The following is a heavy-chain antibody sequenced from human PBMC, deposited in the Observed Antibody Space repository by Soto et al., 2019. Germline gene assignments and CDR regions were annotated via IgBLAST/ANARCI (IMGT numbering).Heavy chain of an antibody. Sequence: QVQLQESGPGLVKPSQTLSLTCTVSGGSISSGGYYWSWIRQHPGKGLEWIGYIYYSGSTYYNPSLKSRVTISVDTSKNQFSLKLSSVTAADTAVYYCARGRGEYCSGGSCLVDYWGQGTLVTVSS. CDR3: ARGRGEYCSGGSCLVDY. CDR1: GGSISSGGYY. V-gene: IGHV4-31*03. CDR2: IYYSGST. J-gene: IGHJ4*02. D-gene: IGHD2-15*01.